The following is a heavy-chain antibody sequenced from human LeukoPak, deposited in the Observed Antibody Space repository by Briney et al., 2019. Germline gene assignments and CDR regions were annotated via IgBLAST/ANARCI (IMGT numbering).Heavy chain of an antibody. Sequence: SETLSLTCAVYGGSFSGYYWSWIRQPPGKGLEWIGEINHSGSTNYNPSLKSRVTISVDTSKNQFSLKLSSVTAADTAVYYCARRSTVVGMGWFDPWGQGTLVIVSS. J-gene: IGHJ5*02. CDR3: ARRSTVVGMGWFDP. CDR2: INHSGST. V-gene: IGHV4-34*01. D-gene: IGHD2-21*01. CDR1: GGSFSGYY.